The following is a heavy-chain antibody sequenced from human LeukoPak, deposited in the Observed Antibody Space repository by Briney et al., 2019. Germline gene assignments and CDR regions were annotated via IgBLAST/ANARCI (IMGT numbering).Heavy chain of an antibody. CDR1: GGSFSGYY. D-gene: IGHD3-10*01. V-gene: IGHV4-34*01. J-gene: IGHJ4*02. CDR2: INHSGST. Sequence: PSEPLSFTCAVYGGSFSGYYWSGLRQPPGKGLEGIGEINHSGSTNYNPSLKSPATTSVDTSKTQFYLKLSSVTAADTAVYYCARRPTFTYYYRSGSPRRNYFDYWGQGTLVTVSS. CDR3: ARRPTFTYYYRSGSPRRNYFDY.